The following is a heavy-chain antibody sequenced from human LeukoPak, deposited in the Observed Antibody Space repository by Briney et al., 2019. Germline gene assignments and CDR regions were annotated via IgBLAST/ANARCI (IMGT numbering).Heavy chain of an antibody. D-gene: IGHD2-2*01. CDR1: GGSIGSYY. Sequence: KSSETLSLTCTVSGGSIGSYYWSWIRQPAGKGLEWIGRIYTSGSTNYNPSLKSRVTMSVDTSKNQFSLKLSSVTAADTAVYYCARESSEDIVVVPAASDWYYFDYWGQGTLVTVSS. CDR3: ARESSEDIVVVPAASDWYYFDY. J-gene: IGHJ4*02. CDR2: IYTSGST. V-gene: IGHV4-4*07.